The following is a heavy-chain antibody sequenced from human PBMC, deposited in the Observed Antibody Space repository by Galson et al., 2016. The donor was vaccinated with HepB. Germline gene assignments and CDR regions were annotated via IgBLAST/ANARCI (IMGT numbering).Heavy chain of an antibody. Sequence: SLRLSCAASGFTVSSNYMNWVRQAPGKGLEWVSVIYNGGNTYYADSVKGRFTISRDNSKNTLYLQMNSLRPEDTAVYYCASVENFDYWGQGTLVTVSS. J-gene: IGHJ4*02. CDR3: ASVENFDY. CDR1: GFTVSSNY. CDR2: IYNGGNT. V-gene: IGHV3-53*05. D-gene: IGHD5-24*01.